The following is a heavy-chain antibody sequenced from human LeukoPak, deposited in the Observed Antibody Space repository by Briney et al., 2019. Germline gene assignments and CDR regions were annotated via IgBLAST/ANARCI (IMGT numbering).Heavy chain of an antibody. CDR1: GYTFTGYY. CDR3: ARAYTAVVEPHLDY. D-gene: IGHD5-18*01. V-gene: IGHV1-2*06. CDR2: INSNSGGT. Sequence: GASVKVSCKASGYTFTGYYMHWVRQAPGQGLEWMGRINSNSGGTNYAQKFQGRVTMTRDTSISTAYMELGRLRSDDTAVYYCARAYTAVVEPHLDYWGQGTLVTVSS. J-gene: IGHJ4*02.